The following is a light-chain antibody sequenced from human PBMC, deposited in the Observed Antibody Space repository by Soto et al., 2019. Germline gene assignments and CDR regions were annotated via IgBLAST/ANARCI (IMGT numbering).Light chain of an antibody. CDR3: QQRSNWYT. V-gene: IGKV3-11*01. CDR1: QSVNIY. J-gene: IGKJ4*01. Sequence: EIVLTQSPATLSLSPGERATLSCRASQSVNIYLAWYQQKPGQAPRLLIYDASNRATGIPARFSGSGSGTDFTLTISSLEPEDFAVYYCQQRSNWYTFGGGTKVDIK. CDR2: DAS.